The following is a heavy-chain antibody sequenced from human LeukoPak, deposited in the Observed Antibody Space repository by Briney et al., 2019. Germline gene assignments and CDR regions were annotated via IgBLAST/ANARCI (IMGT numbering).Heavy chain of an antibody. D-gene: IGHD3-16*01. J-gene: IGHJ4*02. Sequence: SETLSLTCAVYGGSFSGYYWSWIRQPPGKGLEWIGEINHSGSTNYNPSLKSRVTISVDTSKNQFSLKLSSVTAADTAVYYCARGEKTGYYDYVWGRRWPYYFVYWGQGTLVTVSS. CDR3: ARGEKTGYYDYVWGRRWPYYFVY. CDR1: GGSFSGYY. V-gene: IGHV4-34*01. CDR2: INHSGST.